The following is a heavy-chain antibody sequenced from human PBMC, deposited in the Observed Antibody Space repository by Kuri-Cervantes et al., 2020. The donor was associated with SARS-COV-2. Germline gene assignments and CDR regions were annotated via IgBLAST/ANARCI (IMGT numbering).Heavy chain of an antibody. CDR3: TRDLGLLTTYAPARKMDV. V-gene: IGHV4-38-2*02. D-gene: IGHD4-11*01. J-gene: IGHJ6*02. CDR2: IYHSGST. Sequence: SETLSLTCYSISSGYYWGWLRQPPGKGLEWIGNIYHSGSTYYNPSLKSRVTISVDKPKNQFSLNLRSVTAADTAVYYCTRDLGLLTTYAPARKMDVWGQGTTVTVSS. CDR1: YSISSGYY.